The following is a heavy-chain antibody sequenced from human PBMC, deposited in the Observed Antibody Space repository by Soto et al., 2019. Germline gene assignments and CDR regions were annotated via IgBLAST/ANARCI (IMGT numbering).Heavy chain of an antibody. CDR3: ARLKSTYSGSYSARDYYYYYYGMDV. D-gene: IGHD1-26*01. J-gene: IGHJ6*02. CDR2: IYPGDSDT. V-gene: IGHV5-51*01. CDR1: GYSFTSYW. Sequence: GESLKISCKGSGYSFTSYWIGWVRQMPGKGLEWMGIIYPGDSDTRYSPSFQGQVTISADKSISTAYLQWSSLKASDTAMYYCARLKSTYSGSYSARDYYYYYYGMDVWGQGTTVS.